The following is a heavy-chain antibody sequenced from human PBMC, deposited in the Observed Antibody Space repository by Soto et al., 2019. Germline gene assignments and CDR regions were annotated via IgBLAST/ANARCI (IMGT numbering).Heavy chain of an antibody. CDR1: GFTFSGSA. D-gene: IGHD6-19*01. CDR2: IRSKANSYAT. J-gene: IGHJ4*02. V-gene: IGHV3-73*02. CDR3: TRLGGSGWFSDIDY. Sequence: EVQLVESGGGLVQPGGSLKLSCAASGFTFSGSAMHWVRQASGKGLEWVGRIRSKANSYATAYAASVKGRFTISRDDSKNTAYLQMNILKTEDTAVYYCTRLGGSGWFSDIDYWGQGTLVTVSS.